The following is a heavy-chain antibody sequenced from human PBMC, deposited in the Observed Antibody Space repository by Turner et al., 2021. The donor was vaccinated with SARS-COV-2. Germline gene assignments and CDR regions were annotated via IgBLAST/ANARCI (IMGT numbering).Heavy chain of an antibody. V-gene: IGHV1-46*01. D-gene: IGHD2-15*01. J-gene: IGHJ5*02. CDR3: ARDRDYSGNDS. Sequence: QVQLVQSGAEVQNPGASVKISCKASGYIFATYKIHWVRQAPGQGLEWMGIINTRDGYTNYAQNFRGRVTMTRDTSTSTGYMELSSLRSEDTAVYYCARDRDYSGNDSWGQGTLVAVSS. CDR2: INTRDGYT. CDR1: GYIFATYK.